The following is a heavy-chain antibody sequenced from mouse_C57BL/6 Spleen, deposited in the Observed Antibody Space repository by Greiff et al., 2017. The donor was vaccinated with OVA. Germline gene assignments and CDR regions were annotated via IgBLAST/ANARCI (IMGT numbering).Heavy chain of an antibody. CDR2: ISDGGSYT. CDR1: GFTFSSYA. D-gene: IGHD1-1*01. V-gene: IGHV5-4*03. CDR3: ARGDYGTEAWFAY. Sequence: EVKLMESGGGLVKPGGSLKLSCAASGFTFSSYAMSWVRQTPEKRLEWVATISDGGSYTYYPDNVKGRFTISRDNAKNNLYLQMSHLKSEDTAMYYCARGDYGTEAWFAYWGQGTLVTVSA. J-gene: IGHJ3*01.